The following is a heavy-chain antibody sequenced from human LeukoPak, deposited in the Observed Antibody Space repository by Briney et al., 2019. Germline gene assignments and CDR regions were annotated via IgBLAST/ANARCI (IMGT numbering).Heavy chain of an antibody. D-gene: IGHD6-13*01. V-gene: IGHV4-31*03. CDR3: ARDLGIAAAGRGWFDP. CDR1: GGSISSGGYY. J-gene: IGHJ5*02. CDR2: IYYSGST. Sequence: SETLSLTCTVSGGSISSGGYYWSWIRQHPGKGLEWIGYIYYSGSTYYNPSLKSRVTISVDTSKNQFSLKLSSVTAADTAVYYCARDLGIAAAGRGWFDPWGQGTLVTVSS.